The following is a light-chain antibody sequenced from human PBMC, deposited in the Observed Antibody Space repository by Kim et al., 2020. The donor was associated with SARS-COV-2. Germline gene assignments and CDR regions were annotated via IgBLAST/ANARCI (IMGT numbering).Light chain of an antibody. CDR3: LQYGTSPSLT. CDR1: QRVSSSY. V-gene: IGKV3-20*01. Sequence: ESMLTQSPGTLSLSPGERATLSCRARQRVSSSYLAWYQQKPGQAPRLLMFAAATRATGVPDRFTGSGSGTDFTLTISGLEPEDFAVYYCLQYGTSPSLTFGGGTKGDIK. CDR2: AAA. J-gene: IGKJ4*01.